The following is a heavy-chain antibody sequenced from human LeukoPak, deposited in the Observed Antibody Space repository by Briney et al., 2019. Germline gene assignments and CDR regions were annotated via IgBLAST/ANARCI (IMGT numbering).Heavy chain of an antibody. Sequence: SQTVSLTCTVSGGSISSGDYYWSWIRQPPGKGLEWIGYIYYSGSTYYNPSLKSRVTISVDTSKDQFSLKLSSVTAADTAVYYCARDPAVDAFDIWGQGTMVTVSS. CDR3: ARDPAVDAFDI. V-gene: IGHV4-30-4*08. CDR1: GGSISSGDYY. CDR2: IYYSGST. J-gene: IGHJ3*02.